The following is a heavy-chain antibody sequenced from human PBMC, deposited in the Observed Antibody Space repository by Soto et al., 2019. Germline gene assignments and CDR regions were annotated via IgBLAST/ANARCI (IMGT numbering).Heavy chain of an antibody. CDR2: IWYDGSNK. CDR1: GFTFSSYG. V-gene: IGHV3-33*01. D-gene: IGHD5-18*01. J-gene: IGHJ6*02. Sequence: GGSLRLSCAASGFTFSSYGMHWVRQAPGKGLEWVAVIWYDGSNKYYADSVKGRFTISRDNSKNTLYLQMNSLRAEDTAVYYCARDPAMDTAMVTPYYYYGMDVWGQGTTVTVSS. CDR3: ARDPAMDTAMVTPYYYYGMDV.